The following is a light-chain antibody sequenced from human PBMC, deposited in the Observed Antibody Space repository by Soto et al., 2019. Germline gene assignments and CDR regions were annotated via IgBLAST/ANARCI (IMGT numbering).Light chain of an antibody. CDR2: ASS. CDR1: QSRGSNF. CDR3: QLYGISPH. V-gene: IGKV3-20*01. Sequence: ILLTQSPGTLSLYPCERAXLSRKTSQSRGSNFLAWYQHKPGQAPRLLIYASSNRATGIPDRFSGSASGTDFTLTINRLEPEDFAVYYCQLYGISPHFGQGTRLEI. J-gene: IGKJ5*01.